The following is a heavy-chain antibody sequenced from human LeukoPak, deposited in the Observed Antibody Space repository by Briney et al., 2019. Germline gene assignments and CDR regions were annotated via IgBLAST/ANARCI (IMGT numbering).Heavy chain of an antibody. D-gene: IGHD6-19*01. CDR3: ARERGQIVAGTYYYYGMDV. CDR2: ISAYNGNT. Sequence: ASVTVSCKASGYTFTSYGISWVRQAPGQGLEWMGWISAYNGNTNYAQKLQGRVTITTDTSTSTAYMELRSLRSDDTAVYYCARERGQIVAGTYYYYGMDVWGQGTTVTVSS. V-gene: IGHV1-18*01. J-gene: IGHJ6*02. CDR1: GYTFTSYG.